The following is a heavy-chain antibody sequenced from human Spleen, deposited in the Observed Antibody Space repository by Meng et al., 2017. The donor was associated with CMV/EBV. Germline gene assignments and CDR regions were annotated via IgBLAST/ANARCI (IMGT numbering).Heavy chain of an antibody. V-gene: IGHV1-69*05. Sequence: SVKVSCKASGGTFSTYAIIWVRQAPGQGLEWMGEIIPFFGTSNYAQQFQGRVTITTDESTTTAYMELSSLRSEDTAVYYCARSPDYDFGETKYYTMDVWGQGTTVTVSS. D-gene: IGHD3-3*01. CDR3: ARSPDYDFGETKYYTMDV. CDR1: GGTFSTYA. CDR2: IIPFFGTS. J-gene: IGHJ6*02.